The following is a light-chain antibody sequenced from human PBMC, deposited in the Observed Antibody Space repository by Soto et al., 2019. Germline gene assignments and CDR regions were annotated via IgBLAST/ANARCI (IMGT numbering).Light chain of an antibody. CDR3: QQYYSTPLT. CDR1: QSVLHSSNNKNY. Sequence: DIVMTQSLDSLAVSLGERATINCKSSQSVLHSSNNKNYLAWYQQKPRQPPKLLIYWASTRESGVPDRFSGSGSGADFTLTISSLQAEDVAVYYCQQYYSTPLTFGGGTKVEIK. CDR2: WAS. V-gene: IGKV4-1*01. J-gene: IGKJ4*01.